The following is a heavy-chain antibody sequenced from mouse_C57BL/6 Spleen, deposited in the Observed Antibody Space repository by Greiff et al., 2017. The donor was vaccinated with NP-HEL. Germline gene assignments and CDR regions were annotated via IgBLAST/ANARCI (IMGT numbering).Heavy chain of an antibody. V-gene: IGHV1-80*01. J-gene: IGHJ4*01. CDR3: ARFAYDFYAMDY. Sequence: VQLQQSGASVKISCKASGYAFSSYWMNWVKQRPGKGLEWIGQIYPGDGDTNYNGKFKGKATLTADKSSSTAYMQLSSLTSEDSAVYFCARFAYDFYAMDYWGQGTSVTVSS. D-gene: IGHD6-5*01. CDR1: GYAFSSYW. CDR2: IYPGDGDT.